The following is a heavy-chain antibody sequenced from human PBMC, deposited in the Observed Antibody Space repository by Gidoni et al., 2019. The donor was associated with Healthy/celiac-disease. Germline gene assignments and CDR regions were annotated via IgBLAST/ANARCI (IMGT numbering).Heavy chain of an antibody. CDR3: ARGAGIAAAGPDY. V-gene: IGHV4-34*01. CDR2: INHSGST. J-gene: IGHJ4*02. CDR1: GGSFSGYY. Sequence: QVQLQQWGAGLLKPSETLSLTCAVYGGSFSGYYWSWIRQPPGKGLEWIGEINHSGSTNYNPSLKSRVTISVDTSKNQFSLKLSSVTAADTAVYYCARGAGIAAAGPDYWGQGTLVTVSS. D-gene: IGHD6-13*01.